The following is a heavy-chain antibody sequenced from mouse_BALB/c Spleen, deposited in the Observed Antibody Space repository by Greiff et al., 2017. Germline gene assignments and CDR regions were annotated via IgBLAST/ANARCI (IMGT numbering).Heavy chain of an antibody. Sequence: VQLKESGGGLVQPGGSMKLSCVASGFTFSSYWMSWVRQSPEKGLEWVAEIRLKSDNYATHYAESVKGKFTISRDDSKSRLYLQMNSLRAEDTGIYYCTTGSSMDYWGQGTSVTVSS. CDR1: GFTFSSYW. CDR2: IRLKSDNYAT. CDR3: TTGSSMDY. J-gene: IGHJ4*01. D-gene: IGHD4-1*01. V-gene: IGHV6-6*02.